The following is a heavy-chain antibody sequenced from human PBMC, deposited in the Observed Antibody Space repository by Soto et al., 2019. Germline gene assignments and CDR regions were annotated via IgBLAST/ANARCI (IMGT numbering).Heavy chain of an antibody. J-gene: IGHJ4*02. CDR3: ARGGSGYTWFNEF. D-gene: IGHD3-22*01. Sequence: QEQLVQSGAEVKKPGSSVKVSCKASGGLFSSYPISWVRQVPGQGLEWMGGIIPVFQTAYYTQRFQGRVTITADESTNTAYREVSSLRSEDTAIYYCARGGSGYTWFNEFGGQGPLVPVSS. CDR2: IIPVFQTA. CDR1: GGLFSSYP. V-gene: IGHV1-69*01.